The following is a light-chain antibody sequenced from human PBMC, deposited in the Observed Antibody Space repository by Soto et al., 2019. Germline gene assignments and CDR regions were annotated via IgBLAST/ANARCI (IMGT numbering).Light chain of an antibody. V-gene: IGKV3-11*01. J-gene: IGKJ4*01. CDR3: QQHADWPLT. CDR1: RSVGNN. CDR2: AAS. Sequence: EIVLTQSPATLSLSPGERATLSCRASRSVGNNLAWYQKKPGQAPGLLIYAASTRATGIPARFSGSGSGTDFTLTISSLEPEDFAVYYWQQHADWPLTVGGGTKVEIK.